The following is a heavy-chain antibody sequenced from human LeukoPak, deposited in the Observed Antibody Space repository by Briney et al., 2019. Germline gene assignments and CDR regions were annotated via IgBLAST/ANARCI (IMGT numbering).Heavy chain of an antibody. CDR1: GFTFSSSA. V-gene: IGHV3-23*01. CDR2: ISISGDDT. J-gene: IGHJ4*02. CDR3: ANPEWGTYLVGFDY. Sequence: GGSLRLSCAASGFTFSSSAMNWVRQAPWKGLEWVSAISISGDDTYYAESVKGRFTISRDNSKNTLYLRMNSLRAEDTAVYFCANPEWGTYLVGFDYWGQGTLVTVSS. D-gene: IGHD1-26*01.